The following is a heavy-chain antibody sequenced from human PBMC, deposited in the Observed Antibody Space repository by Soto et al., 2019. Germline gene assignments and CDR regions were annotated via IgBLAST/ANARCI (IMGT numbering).Heavy chain of an antibody. Sequence: GGSLRLSCATSGLTFSNYAISWVRQAPGGGLEWVSSMSGSSSTTYYADSVRGRFTISRDRSKNTLYLQMSSLRAEDTALYYCAKNQERELPRVIDFWGQGTLVTVSS. CDR1: GLTFSNYA. CDR3: AKNQERELPRVIDF. D-gene: IGHD1-7*01. CDR2: MSGSSSTT. V-gene: IGHV3-23*01. J-gene: IGHJ4*02.